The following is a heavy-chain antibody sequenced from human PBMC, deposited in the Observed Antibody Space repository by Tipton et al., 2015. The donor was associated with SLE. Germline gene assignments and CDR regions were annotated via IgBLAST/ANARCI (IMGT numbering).Heavy chain of an antibody. Sequence: TLSLTCTVSGGSIRTGSYYWGWIRQPPGRGLEWIGSIYYGGSTYYNPSLESRVTISVDTSKNQFSLKVSSVTAADTAVYYCARDLSSSGISGYWGQGTLVTVSS. CDR3: ARDLSSSGISGY. J-gene: IGHJ4*02. D-gene: IGHD6-19*01. CDR1: GGSIRTGSYY. CDR2: IYYGGST. V-gene: IGHV4-39*07.